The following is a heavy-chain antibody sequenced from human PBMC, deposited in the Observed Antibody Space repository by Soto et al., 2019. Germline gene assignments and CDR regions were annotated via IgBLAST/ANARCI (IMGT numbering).Heavy chain of an antibody. V-gene: IGHV3-66*01. Sequence: EVQLVESGGGLVQPGGSLRLSCAASGFTVSSNYMSWVRQAPGKGLEWVSVIYSGGSTYYADSVKGRFTISRDNSKNTLYLQMNSRRAEDTAVYCCARGDGYNWNFDYWGQGTLVTVSS. CDR1: GFTVSSNY. CDR2: IYSGGST. CDR3: ARGDGYNWNFDY. D-gene: IGHD5-12*01. J-gene: IGHJ4*02.